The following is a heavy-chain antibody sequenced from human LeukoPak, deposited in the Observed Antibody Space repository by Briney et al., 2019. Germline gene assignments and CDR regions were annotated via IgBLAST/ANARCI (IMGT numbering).Heavy chain of an antibody. V-gene: IGHV4-4*02. CDR1: GGSISSSNW. CDR3: ARYDYDPLFDY. D-gene: IGHD3-22*01. J-gene: IGHJ4*02. Sequence: SETLSLTCAVSGGSISSSNWWSWVRQPPGTGLEWIGEIYHSGSTNYNPSLKSRVTISVDTSKNQFSLKLSSVTAADTAVYYCARYDYDPLFDYWGQGTLVTVSS. CDR2: IYHSGST.